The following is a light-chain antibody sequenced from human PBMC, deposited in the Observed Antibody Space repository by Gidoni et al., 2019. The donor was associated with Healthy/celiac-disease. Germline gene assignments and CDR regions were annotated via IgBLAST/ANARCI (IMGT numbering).Light chain of an antibody. CDR1: QSVSSY. V-gene: IGKV3-11*01. CDR2: DAS. Sequence: EIVLTQSPATLSLSPGERATLSCRASQSVSSYLAWYQPKPGLAPRRLIYDASNRATGIPARFSGSGSGTDFTLTISSLDPEDFAVYYCHHRRNWPPWTFGQGTKVEIK. CDR3: HHRRNWPPWT. J-gene: IGKJ1*01.